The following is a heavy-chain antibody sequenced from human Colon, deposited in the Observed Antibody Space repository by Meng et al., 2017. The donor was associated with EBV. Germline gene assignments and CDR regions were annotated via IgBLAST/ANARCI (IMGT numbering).Heavy chain of an antibody. CDR1: GVSISSSHYY. CDR3: ARRRGGSGRDC. Sequence: QFQRPASGPGRATLSETLSLICTCSGVSISSSHYYWGWVRRPPGKGLQWIGTIYHSGSTSYNPSLQSRVTMFEDTSKNQCSLMLTSVTATDTAVYYCARRRGGSGRDCWGQGTLVTVSS. CDR2: IYHSGST. D-gene: IGHD3-10*01. V-gene: IGHV4-39*01. J-gene: IGHJ4*02.